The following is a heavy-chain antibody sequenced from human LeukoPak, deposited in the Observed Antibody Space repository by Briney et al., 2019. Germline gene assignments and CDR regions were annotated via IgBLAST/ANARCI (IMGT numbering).Heavy chain of an antibody. CDR2: INHSGST. Sequence: PSETLSLTCAVYGGSFSGYYWSWIRQPPGKGLEWFGEINHSGSTNYNPSLKSRVTISVDTSKNQFSLKLSSVTAADTAVYYCARGTGCSSTSCHQGWFDPWGQGTLVTVSS. CDR1: GGSFSGYY. D-gene: IGHD2-2*01. V-gene: IGHV4-34*01. CDR3: ARGTGCSSTSCHQGWFDP. J-gene: IGHJ5*02.